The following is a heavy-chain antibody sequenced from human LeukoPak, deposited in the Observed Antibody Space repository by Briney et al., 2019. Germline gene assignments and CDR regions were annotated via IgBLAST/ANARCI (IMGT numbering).Heavy chain of an antibody. D-gene: IGHD4-17*01. Sequence: PGGSLRLSCAASGFTFSSYAMSWVRQAPGKGLEWVSAISGSGGSTYYADSVKGRFTISRDNSKNTLYLQMNSLRAEDTAVYYCAKDRTVLYYYYYMDVWGKGTTVTVSS. CDR3: AKDRTVLYYYYYMDV. CDR1: GFTFSSYA. V-gene: IGHV3-23*01. J-gene: IGHJ6*03. CDR2: ISGSGGST.